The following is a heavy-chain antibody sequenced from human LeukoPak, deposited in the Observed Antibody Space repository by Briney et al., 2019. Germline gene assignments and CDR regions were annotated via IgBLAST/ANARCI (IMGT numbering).Heavy chain of an antibody. Sequence: SETLSLTCTVSGGSISSDSYYWSWIRQPAGKGLEWIGRIYTSGSTNYNPSLKSRVTISVDTSKNQFSLKLSSVTAADTAVYYCARDKGHRTPTWFDPWGQGTLVTVSS. V-gene: IGHV4-61*02. CDR1: GGSISSDSYY. CDR2: IYTSGST. D-gene: IGHD1-14*01. J-gene: IGHJ5*02. CDR3: ARDKGHRTPTWFDP.